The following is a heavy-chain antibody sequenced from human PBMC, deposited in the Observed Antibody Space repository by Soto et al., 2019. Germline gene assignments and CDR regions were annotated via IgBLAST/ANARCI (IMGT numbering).Heavy chain of an antibody. CDR2: ISGSGGTT. V-gene: IGHV3-23*01. CDR3: GKGGFGGGGYYYYGMDV. Sequence: EVQLLESGGGLVQPGGSLRLSCAASGFTFSSYAMSWVRQAPGKGLEWVSGISGSGGTTYYEDSVKGRFTISRDNSKKERDVQGNSLRVEDTAVYYWGKGGFGGGGYYYYGMDVWGQGTTVTVSS. CDR1: GFTFSSYA. D-gene: IGHD3-10*01. J-gene: IGHJ6*02.